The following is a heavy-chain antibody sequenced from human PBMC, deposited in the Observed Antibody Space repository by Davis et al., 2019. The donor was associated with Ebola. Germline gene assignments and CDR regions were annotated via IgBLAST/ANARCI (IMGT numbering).Heavy chain of an antibody. CDR1: GYTLTELS. CDR2: FDPEDGET. CDR3: ARGFYNWNFQDYFDN. J-gene: IGHJ4*02. V-gene: IGHV1-24*01. Sequence: ASVKVSCKVSGYTLTELSMHWVRQAPGKGLEWMGGFDPEDGETIYAQKFQGRVTMTEDTSTDTAYMELSSLRSEDTAVYYCARGFYNWNFQDYFDNWGQGTLVTVSS. D-gene: IGHD1-7*01.